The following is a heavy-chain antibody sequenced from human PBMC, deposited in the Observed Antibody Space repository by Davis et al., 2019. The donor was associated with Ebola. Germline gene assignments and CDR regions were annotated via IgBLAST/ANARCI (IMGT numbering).Heavy chain of an antibody. CDR2: IYHSGST. CDR3: ARGLKPYSSSPLGY. V-gene: IGHV4-4*02. J-gene: IGHJ4*02. Sequence: SETLSLTCAVSGGSISSSNWWSWVRQPPGKGLEWIGEIYHSGSTNYNPSLKSRVTISVDTSKNQFSLKLSSVTAAGTAVYYCARGLKPYSSSPLGYWGQGTLVTVSS. CDR1: GGSISSSNW. D-gene: IGHD6-6*01.